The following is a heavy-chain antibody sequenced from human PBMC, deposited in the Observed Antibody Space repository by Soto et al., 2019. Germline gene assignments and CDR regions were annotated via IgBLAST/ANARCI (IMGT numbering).Heavy chain of an antibody. D-gene: IGHD1-26*01. CDR1: GGTISNYY. V-gene: IGHV4-59*01. Sequence: SETLSLTCTVSGGTISNYYWSWIRQPPGKGLEWIGYIYYSGSTNYKSSLKSRVTISVDTSKNQFSLKLRSVTAADTAVYYCERFIVGATHNWFDPWGQGTLVTVSS. CDR2: IYYSGST. CDR3: ERFIVGATHNWFDP. J-gene: IGHJ5*02.